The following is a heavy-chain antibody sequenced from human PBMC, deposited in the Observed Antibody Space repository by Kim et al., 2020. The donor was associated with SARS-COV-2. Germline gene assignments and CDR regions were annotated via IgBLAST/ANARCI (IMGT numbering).Heavy chain of an antibody. CDR1: GGSISSSSYY. CDR3: ARRRANMILLVKIPYDAGDR. J-gene: IGHJ3*01. CDR2: IYYSGST. Sequence: SETLSLTCTVSGGSISSSSYYWGWIRQPPGKGLEWIGNIYYSGSTYYNPSLKSRVTISVDTSKNQFSLKLSSVTAADTAVYYCARRRANMILLVKIPYDAGDRGGRGGMGTVSS. D-gene: IGHD3-22*01. V-gene: IGHV4-39*01.